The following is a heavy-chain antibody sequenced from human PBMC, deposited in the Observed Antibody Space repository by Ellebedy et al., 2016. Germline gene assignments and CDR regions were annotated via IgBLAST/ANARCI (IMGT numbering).Heavy chain of an antibody. V-gene: IGHV1-18*01. J-gene: IGHJ5*02. CDR3: ARDTRDGVGTSGAFYDP. Sequence: ASVKVSXXGSGYSFIKYGISWVRQAPGQGLEWMGGSNNINHAQKFQGRVTMTTDTSTSTAYMELRSLRFDDTAVYYCARDTRDGVGTSGAFYDPWGQGTLVTVSS. CDR2: SNNI. CDR1: GYSFIKYG. D-gene: IGHD4-23*01.